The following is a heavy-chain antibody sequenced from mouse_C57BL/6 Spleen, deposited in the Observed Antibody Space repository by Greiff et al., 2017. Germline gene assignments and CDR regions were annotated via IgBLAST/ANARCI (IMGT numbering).Heavy chain of an antibody. J-gene: IGHJ3*01. V-gene: IGHV1-26*01. D-gene: IGHD4-1*01. CDR2: INPNNGGT. Sequence: EVQLQQSGPELVKPGASVKISCKASGYTFTDYYMNWVKQSHGKSLEWIGDINPNNGGTSYNQKFKGKATLTVDKSSSTAYMELRSLTSEDSAVYYCARYDPNLEGWFAYWGQGTLVTVSA. CDR3: ARYDPNLEGWFAY. CDR1: GYTFTDYY.